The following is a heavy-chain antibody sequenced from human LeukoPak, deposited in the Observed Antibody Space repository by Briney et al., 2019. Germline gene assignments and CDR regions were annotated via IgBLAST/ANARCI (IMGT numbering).Heavy chain of an antibody. CDR1: GGALSGFF. CDR2: INHSGST. J-gene: IGHJ4*02. CDR3: ARVPIASAMFTQDYVDY. D-gene: IGHD5-18*01. Sequence: SETLSLTCAVYGGALSGFFRSWIRQPPGKGLEWIGEINHSGSTNYNPSLKSRVTISVDTSKNPFSLKLSSVTAADTAVYYCARVPIASAMFTQDYVDYWGQGTLVTVSS. V-gene: IGHV4-34*01.